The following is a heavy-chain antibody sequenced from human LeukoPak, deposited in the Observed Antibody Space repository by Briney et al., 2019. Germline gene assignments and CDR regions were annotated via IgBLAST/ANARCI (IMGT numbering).Heavy chain of an antibody. CDR2: INPNSGGT. D-gene: IGHD6-19*01. J-gene: IGHJ4*02. Sequence: ASVKVSCKASGYTFTGYYMHWVRQAPGQGLEWMGWINPNSGGTNYAQKLQGRVTMTTDTSKSTAYMELRSLRSDDTAVYYCARGPSIAVAGTDYWGQGTLVTVSA. CDR1: GYTFTGYY. V-gene: IGHV1-2*02. CDR3: ARGPSIAVAGTDY.